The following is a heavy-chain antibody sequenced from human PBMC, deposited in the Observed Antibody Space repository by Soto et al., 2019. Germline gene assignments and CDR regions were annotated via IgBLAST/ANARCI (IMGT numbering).Heavy chain of an antibody. V-gene: IGHV1-18*01. Sequence: QVQLVQSGAEVKKPGAPVKVSCKASGYTFTSYGVSWVRQAPGQGLAWMGWFSANNGNTNYAQNLQGRVTMTTDTSTSTAYLDLRSLRSDDTAVYYCARDRGSYALDYWGQGTLVTVSS. D-gene: IGHD1-26*01. CDR1: GYTFTSYG. CDR3: ARDRGSYALDY. CDR2: FSANNGNT. J-gene: IGHJ4*02.